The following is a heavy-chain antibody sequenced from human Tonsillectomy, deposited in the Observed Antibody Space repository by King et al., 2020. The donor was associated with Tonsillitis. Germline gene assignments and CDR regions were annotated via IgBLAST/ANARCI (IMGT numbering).Heavy chain of an antibody. J-gene: IGHJ6*02. CDR1: GFTFSSYS. D-gene: IGHD2-2*01. CDR3: ARVPGDYGMDV. CDR2: ISSSSSTI. V-gene: IGHV3-48*01. Sequence: VQLVESGGGLVQPGGALRLSCAASGFTFSSYSMNWVRQAPGKGRDWVSYISSSSSTIYYADSVRGRFTISRDNATNSLYLQMNSLRAEDTAVYYCARVPGDYGMDVWGQGTTVTVSS.